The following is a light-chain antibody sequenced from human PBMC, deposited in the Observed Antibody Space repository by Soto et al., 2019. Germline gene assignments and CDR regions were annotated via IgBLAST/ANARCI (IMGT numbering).Light chain of an antibody. J-gene: IGLJ1*01. CDR2: GNN. CDR3: QSYDSSLSGYV. V-gene: IGLV1-40*01. Sequence: QSVLTQPPSVSGAPGQRVTISCTGSSNIGASYDVHWYQQLPGTAPKLLMYGNNNRPSRVPDRFSGSKSGTLASLAITGLQAEDEADYSCQSYDSSLSGYVFGTGTKVTVL. CDR1: SSNIGASYD.